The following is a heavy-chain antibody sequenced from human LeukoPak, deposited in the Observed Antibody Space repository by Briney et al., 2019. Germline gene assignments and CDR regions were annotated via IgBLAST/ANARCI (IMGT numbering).Heavy chain of an antibody. CDR3: VREGFYFFDF. CDR1: GFTFTNNF. J-gene: IGHJ4*01. Sequence: GSLRLSCAASGFTFTNNFMSWVRQVPGKGLEWVANIKQDGSETTYADSVRGRFTIFRGNAKDSVYLQMNSLRAEDSATYYCVREGFYFFDFWGQGTLVTVSS. V-gene: IGHV3-7*01. CDR2: IKQDGSET.